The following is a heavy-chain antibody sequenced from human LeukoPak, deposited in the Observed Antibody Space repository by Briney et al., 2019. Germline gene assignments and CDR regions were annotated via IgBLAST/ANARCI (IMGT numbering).Heavy chain of an antibody. CDR1: GYTFTGYY. J-gene: IGHJ5*02. CDR2: INPNSGGT. D-gene: IGHD6-19*01. V-gene: IGHV1-2*02. CDR3: ARDPQSSGWPNNWFDP. Sequence: GASVKVSCKASGYTFTGYYMHWVRQAPGQGLEWMGWINPNSGGTNYAQTFQGRVTMTRDTSISTAYMELSRLRSDDTAVYYCARDPQSSGWPNNWFDPWGQGTLVTVSS.